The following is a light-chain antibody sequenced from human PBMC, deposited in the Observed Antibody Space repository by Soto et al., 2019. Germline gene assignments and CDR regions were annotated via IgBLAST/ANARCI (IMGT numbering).Light chain of an antibody. CDR3: QQSYSHPIT. J-gene: IGKJ3*01. Sequence: DIQMTQSPSSLSASVGDRVTITCRASQVISSDLNWYQQKPGKAPRLLIFAASILQSGVPSRFSGYESGTDFTLTISSLQPEDCATYYCQQSYSHPITFGPGTKVDVK. CDR1: QVISSD. CDR2: AAS. V-gene: IGKV1-39*01.